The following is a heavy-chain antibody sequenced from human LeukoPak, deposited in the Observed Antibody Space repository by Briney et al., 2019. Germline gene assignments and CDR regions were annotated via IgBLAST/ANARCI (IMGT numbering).Heavy chain of an antibody. J-gene: IGHJ6*03. Sequence: SETLSLTCTVSGGSISSYYWSWIRQPPGKGLEWIGYIYYSGSTNYNPSLKSRVTISVDTSKNQFSLKLSSVTAADTAVYYCARGLNYYDSSGYYSPLRTYYYYYMDVWGKGTTVTVFS. D-gene: IGHD3-22*01. CDR3: ARGLNYYDSSGYYSPLRTYYYYYMDV. V-gene: IGHV4-59*01. CDR1: GGSISSYY. CDR2: IYYSGST.